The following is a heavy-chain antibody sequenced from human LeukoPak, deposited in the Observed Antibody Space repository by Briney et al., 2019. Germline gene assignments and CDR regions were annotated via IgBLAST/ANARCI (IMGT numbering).Heavy chain of an antibody. CDR1: GGSISSYY. CDR2: IYYSGST. J-gene: IGHJ4*02. D-gene: IGHD2-2*01. V-gene: IGHV4-59*12. CDR3: ARTLPRSTLVVPAALGY. Sequence: SETLSLTCTVSGGSISSYYWSWIRQPPGKGLEWIGYIYYSGSTYYNPSLKSRVTISVDTSKNQFSLKLSSVTAADTAVYYCARTLPRSTLVVPAALGYWGQGTLVTVSS.